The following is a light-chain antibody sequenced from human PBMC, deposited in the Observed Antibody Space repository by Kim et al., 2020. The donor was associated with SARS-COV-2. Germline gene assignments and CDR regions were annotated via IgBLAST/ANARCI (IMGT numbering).Light chain of an antibody. Sequence: DIQMTQSPSTLSASVGDRVTITCRATESIGDWLAWYQQKPGKPPNLLIYKASNLESGVPSRFSGSGSGTEFTLTINSLQPEDFATYYCQQYHSHLYAFGQGTKLEIK. CDR3: QQYHSHLYA. J-gene: IGKJ2*01. CDR2: KAS. V-gene: IGKV1-5*03. CDR1: ESIGDW.